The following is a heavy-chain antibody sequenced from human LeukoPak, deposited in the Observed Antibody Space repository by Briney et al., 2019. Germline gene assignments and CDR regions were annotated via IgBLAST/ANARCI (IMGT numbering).Heavy chain of an antibody. D-gene: IGHD5-18*01. CDR1: GFTFSAYG. CDR2: ISDDGSNK. Sequence: GGTLRLSCVASGFTFSAYGMHWVRQAPGKGLEWVAVISDDGSNKYYVDSVKGRFTISRDNSKNTLYLQMNSLKTEDTAVYYCTTESRLGYSYGAYYYYYYMDVWGKGTTVTVSS. CDR3: TTESRLGYSYGAYYYYYYMDV. J-gene: IGHJ6*03. V-gene: IGHV3-30*03.